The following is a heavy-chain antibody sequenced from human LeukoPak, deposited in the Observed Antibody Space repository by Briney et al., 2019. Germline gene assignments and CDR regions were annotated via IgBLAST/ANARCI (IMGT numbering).Heavy chain of an antibody. CDR2: ISAYNGNT. Sequence: ASVKVSCKASGYTFISYGISWVRQAPGHGLEWMGWISAYNGNTNYAQKLQGRVTMTTDTSTSTAYMELRSLRSDDTAVYYCAREPGEKDDYGDGQDAFDIWGQGTMVTVSS. CDR3: AREPGEKDDYGDGQDAFDI. CDR1: GYTFISYG. V-gene: IGHV1-18*01. D-gene: IGHD4-17*01. J-gene: IGHJ3*02.